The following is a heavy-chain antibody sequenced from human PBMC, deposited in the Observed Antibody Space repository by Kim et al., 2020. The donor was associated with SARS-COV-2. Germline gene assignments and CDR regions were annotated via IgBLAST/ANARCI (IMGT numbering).Heavy chain of an antibody. CDR3: AKAGTVVRGLPGGFDY. D-gene: IGHD3-10*01. J-gene: IGHJ4*02. Sequence: GGSLRLSCAASAFTFSSYAMTWVRQAPGKGLEWVSAVSALGGSTYYAESVRGRFTISRDNSKNTLYLQMNSLRAEDTAVYYCAKAGTVVRGLPGGFDYWGQGTLVTVSS. V-gene: IGHV3-23*01. CDR2: VSALGGST. CDR1: AFTFSSYA.